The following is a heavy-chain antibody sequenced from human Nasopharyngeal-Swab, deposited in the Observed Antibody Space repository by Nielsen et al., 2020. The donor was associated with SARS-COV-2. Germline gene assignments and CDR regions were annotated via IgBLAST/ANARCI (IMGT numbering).Heavy chain of an antibody. D-gene: IGHD6-6*01. CDR2: IYYSGST. CDR3: ARVEKSIAARPIDY. Sequence: SETLSLTCTVSGGSISSSSYYWGWIRQPPGKGLEWIGSIYYSGSTYYNPSLKSRVTISVDASKNQFSLKLSSVTAADTAVYYCARVEKSIAARPIDYWGQGTLVTASS. V-gene: IGHV4-39*01. J-gene: IGHJ4*02. CDR1: GGSISSSSYY.